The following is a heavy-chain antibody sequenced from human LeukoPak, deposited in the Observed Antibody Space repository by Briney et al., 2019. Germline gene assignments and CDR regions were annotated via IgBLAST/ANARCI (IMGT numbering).Heavy chain of an antibody. Sequence: GRSLRLSCAASGFTFSSYGMSWVRQAPGKGLEWVSAISGSGGSTYYADSVKGRFTISRDNSKNTLYLQMNSLRAEDTAIYYCAKHPYEGYCSGGSCWNNWFDPWGQGTLVTVSS. CDR2: ISGSGGST. CDR1: GFTFSSYG. J-gene: IGHJ5*02. V-gene: IGHV3-23*01. CDR3: AKHPYEGYCSGGSCWNNWFDP. D-gene: IGHD2-15*01.